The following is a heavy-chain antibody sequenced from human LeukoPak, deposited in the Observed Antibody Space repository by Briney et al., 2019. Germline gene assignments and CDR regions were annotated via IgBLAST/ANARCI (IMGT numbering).Heavy chain of an antibody. Sequence: GGSLRLSCVASGFTFEDYSMHWVRQVPGKGLEWVSGISWNSGSAGYGDSVKGRFTISRDSAKNSLYLEMNSLRTEDTALYYCVKDGTYSGYAEFDSWGQGSLVTVSS. CDR2: ISWNSGSA. CDR3: VKDGTYSGYAEFDS. J-gene: IGHJ4*02. D-gene: IGHD3-22*01. V-gene: IGHV3-9*01. CDR1: GFTFEDYS.